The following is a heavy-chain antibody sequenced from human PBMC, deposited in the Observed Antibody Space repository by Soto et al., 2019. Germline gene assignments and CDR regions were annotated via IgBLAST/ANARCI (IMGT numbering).Heavy chain of an antibody. CDR1: EFTFSNYA. CDR3: ARGPSYSDSYFDQ. V-gene: IGHV3-30*03. D-gene: IGHD4-17*01. CDR2: ISYDGNNK. J-gene: IGHJ4*02. Sequence: GGSLRLSCAASEFTFSNYAMHWVRQAPGKGLQWLAVISYDGNNKYYADSVEGRFTISRDNSKNTVYLQMNSLRLEDTAVYYCARGPSYSDSYFDQWGQGTLVTVSS.